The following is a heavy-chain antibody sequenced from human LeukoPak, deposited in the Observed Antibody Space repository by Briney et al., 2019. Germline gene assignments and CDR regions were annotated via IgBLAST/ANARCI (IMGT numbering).Heavy chain of an antibody. Sequence: SETLSLTCAVSGGSISSGGYSWSWIRQPPGKGLEWIGYIYHSGSTYYNPSLKSRVTISVDRSKNQFSLKLSSVTAADTAVYYCAREGGFFDYWGQGTLVTVSS. CDR1: GGSISSGGYS. D-gene: IGHD3-16*01. CDR2: IYHSGST. CDR3: AREGGFFDY. V-gene: IGHV4-30-2*01. J-gene: IGHJ4*02.